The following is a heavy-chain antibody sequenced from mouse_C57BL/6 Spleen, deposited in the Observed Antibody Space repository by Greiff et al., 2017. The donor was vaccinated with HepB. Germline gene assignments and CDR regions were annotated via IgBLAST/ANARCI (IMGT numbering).Heavy chain of an antibody. D-gene: IGHD1-1*01. CDR2: IYPGDGDT. V-gene: IGHV1-82*01. J-gene: IGHJ1*03. Sequence: VKLMESGPELVKPGASVKISCKASGYAFSSSWMNWVKQRPGKGLEWIGRIYPGDGDTNYNGKFKGKATLTADKSSSTAYMQLSSLTSEDSAVYFCALLLFDVRGTGTTVTVSS. CDR3: ALLLFDV. CDR1: GYAFSSSW.